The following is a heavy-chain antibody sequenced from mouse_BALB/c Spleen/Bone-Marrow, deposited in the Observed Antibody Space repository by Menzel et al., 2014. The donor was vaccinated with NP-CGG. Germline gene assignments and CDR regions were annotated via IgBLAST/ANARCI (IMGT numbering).Heavy chain of an antibody. CDR1: GYTFTSYT. CDR3: AREARTDALLAS. J-gene: IGHJ3*01. D-gene: IGHD4-1*01. CDR2: IVPSGDYT. V-gene: IGHV1-4*01. Sequence: VQLQQSGAELARPGASVMMSCKTSGYTFTSYTMQWIRQRPGQGLEWIGYIVPSGDYTNYNQKFKDRTTLTADKSSNTACMQLSSLTAEDFAVYYCAREARTDALLASWGQGTLVTVSA.